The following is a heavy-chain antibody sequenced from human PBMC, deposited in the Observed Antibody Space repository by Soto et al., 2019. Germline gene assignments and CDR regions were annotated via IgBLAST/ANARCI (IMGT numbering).Heavy chain of an antibody. CDR1: GYTFTSYD. Sequence: KASGYTFTSYDINWVRQATGQGLEWMGWMNPNSGNTGYAQKFQGRVTMTRNTSISTAYMELSSLRSEDTAVYYCARGKKVRGVTRAYYYYYMDVWGKGTTVTVSS. CDR3: ARGKKVRGVTRAYYYYYMDV. J-gene: IGHJ6*03. V-gene: IGHV1-8*01. D-gene: IGHD3-10*01. CDR2: MNPNSGNT.